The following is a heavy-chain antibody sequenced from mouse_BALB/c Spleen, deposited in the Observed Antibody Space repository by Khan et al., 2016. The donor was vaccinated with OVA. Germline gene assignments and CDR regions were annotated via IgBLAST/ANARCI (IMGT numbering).Heavy chain of an antibody. CDR1: GFTFSTYA. D-gene: IGHD1-1*01. V-gene: IGHV5-9-3*01. CDR2: ISTGDTYT. J-gene: IGHJ1*01. CDR3: ARPPITTVVATSYWFVDV. Sequence: EVELVESGGGLVKSGGSLKLSCAASGFTFSTYAMSWVRQTPEKRLEWVATISTGDTYTYYPDSVKGRFTISSDHAKNTLYLQMSSLRSEDTALYYCARPPITTVVATSYWFVDVWGAGTTVTVST.